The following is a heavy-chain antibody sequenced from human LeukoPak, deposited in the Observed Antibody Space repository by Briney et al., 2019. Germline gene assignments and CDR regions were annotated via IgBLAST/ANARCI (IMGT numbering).Heavy chain of an antibody. Sequence: GASVKVSCKASGYTFTSYAMNWVRQAPGQGLEWMGWINTNTGNPTYAQGFTGRFVFSSDSSVSTAYLQITSLKADDSAIYFCASCNDSSGYFAYWGQGTLVTVSS. V-gene: IGHV7-4-1*02. D-gene: IGHD3-22*01. CDR1: GYTFTSYA. CDR2: INTNTGNP. J-gene: IGHJ4*02. CDR3: ASCNDSSGYFAY.